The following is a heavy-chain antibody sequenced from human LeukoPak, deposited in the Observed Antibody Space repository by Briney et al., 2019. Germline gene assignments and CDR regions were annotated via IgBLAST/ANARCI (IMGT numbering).Heavy chain of an antibody. J-gene: IGHJ5*02. CDR2: ISYDGSNK. V-gene: IGHV3-30*03. CDR1: GFTFSSYS. Sequence: GGSLRLSCEASGFTFSSYSMSWVRQPPGKGLDWVAVISYDGSNKYYADSVKGRFTISRDNSKNTLYLQMNSLRAEDTAVYYCARTTLAYCGGDCYSTWFDPWGQGTLVTVSS. D-gene: IGHD2-21*02. CDR3: ARTTLAYCGGDCYSTWFDP.